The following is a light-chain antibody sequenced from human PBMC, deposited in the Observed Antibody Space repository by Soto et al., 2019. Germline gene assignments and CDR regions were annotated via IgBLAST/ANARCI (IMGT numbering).Light chain of an antibody. CDR2: LGS. Sequence: EIVLTQTPLSLSVTPGQSSSISCNSSQSLLHSDGKTYLYWYVQKPGQSPQLLIFLGSYRASGVPDRFSGSGSGTDFTLSISRVEAEDVGAYYCMQAVYTRTFGPGTTGDIK. CDR3: MQAVYTRT. V-gene: IGKV2-28*01. J-gene: IGKJ1*01. CDR1: QSLLHSDGKTY.